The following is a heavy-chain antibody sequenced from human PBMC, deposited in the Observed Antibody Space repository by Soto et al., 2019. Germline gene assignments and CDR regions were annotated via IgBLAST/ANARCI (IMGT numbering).Heavy chain of an antibody. J-gene: IGHJ4*02. Sequence: QVQLVQSGAEVKKPGASVKVSCKASGYTFTSYGVTWVRQAPGQGLEWVGWISAYNGDTNYAQKLQGRVTMTTDTSTRTAYMGLRTLIADDTAVYYCARGASSLPGFYWGQGTLVTVSS. D-gene: IGHD6-13*01. CDR3: ARGASSLPGFY. CDR2: ISAYNGDT. V-gene: IGHV1-18*01. CDR1: GYTFTSYG.